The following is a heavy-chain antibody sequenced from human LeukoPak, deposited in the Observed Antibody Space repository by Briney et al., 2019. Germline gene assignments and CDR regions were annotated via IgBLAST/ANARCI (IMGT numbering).Heavy chain of an antibody. D-gene: IGHD3-3*01. CDR3: AITNGDFWSGYTAFDI. Sequence: SQTLSLTCTVSGGSISSGGYYWSWIRRHPGKGLEWIGYIYYSGSTYYNPSLKSRVTISVDTSKNQFSLKLSSVTAADTAVYYCAITNGDFWSGYTAFDIWGQGTMVTVSS. J-gene: IGHJ3*02. CDR1: GGSISSGGYY. CDR2: IYYSGST. V-gene: IGHV4-31*03.